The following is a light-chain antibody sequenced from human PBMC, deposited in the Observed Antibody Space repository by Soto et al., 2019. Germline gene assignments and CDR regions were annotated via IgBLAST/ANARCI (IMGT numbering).Light chain of an antibody. CDR1: QDISNY. CDR3: QPYDNLPFT. V-gene: IGKV1-33*01. Sequence: DIQMTQSPSSLSASVGDRVTITCQASQDISNYLTWYQQRPGKAPKLLIYDASNLETGVPSRFSGSGSGTDFTFTISSLQPEDIGTYYCQPYDNLPFTVRPGTKVDIK. J-gene: IGKJ3*01. CDR2: DAS.